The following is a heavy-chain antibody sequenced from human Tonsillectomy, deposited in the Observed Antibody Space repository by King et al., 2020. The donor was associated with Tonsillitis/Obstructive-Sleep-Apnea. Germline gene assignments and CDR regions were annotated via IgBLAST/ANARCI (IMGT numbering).Heavy chain of an antibody. J-gene: IGHJ6*03. CDR2: MIPNSGDT. CDR1: GYTFTSYD. Sequence: VQLVESGAEVKKPGASVNVSCKASGYTFTSYDIHWVRQATGQGLEWMGWMIPNSGDTAYAQKFQGRVTMTRNTSISTAYMELSSLRSEDTAVYYCVFPHYYYYYMDVWGKGTTVTVSS. CDR3: VFPHYYYYYMDV. V-gene: IGHV1-8*01.